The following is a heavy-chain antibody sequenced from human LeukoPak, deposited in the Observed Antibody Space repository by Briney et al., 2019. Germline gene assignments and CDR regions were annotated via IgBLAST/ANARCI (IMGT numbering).Heavy chain of an antibody. Sequence: GGSLRLSCAASGFTFSSYWMHWVRQAPGKGLVWVSRINSDGSSTSYADSVKGRFTISRDNAKNTLYLQMNSLRAEDTAVYYCARGFEGYCSGGSCPGIFDYWGQGTLVTVSS. CDR1: GFTFSSYW. CDR2: INSDGSST. CDR3: ARGFEGYCSGGSCPGIFDY. V-gene: IGHV3-74*01. J-gene: IGHJ4*02. D-gene: IGHD2-15*01.